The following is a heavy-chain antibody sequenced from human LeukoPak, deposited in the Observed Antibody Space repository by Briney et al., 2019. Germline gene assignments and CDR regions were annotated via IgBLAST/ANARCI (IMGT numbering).Heavy chain of an antibody. Sequence: GGSLRLSCAASGFTFSSYAMSWVRQAPGKGLEWVSAISGSGGSTYYADSVKGRFTISRDNSKNTLYLQMNSLRAEDTAVYYCAKGDSSSWYVGGYYYYGMDVWGQGTTVTVSS. V-gene: IGHV3-23*01. J-gene: IGHJ6*02. D-gene: IGHD6-13*01. CDR2: ISGSGGST. CDR1: GFTFSSYA. CDR3: AKGDSSSWYVGGYYYYGMDV.